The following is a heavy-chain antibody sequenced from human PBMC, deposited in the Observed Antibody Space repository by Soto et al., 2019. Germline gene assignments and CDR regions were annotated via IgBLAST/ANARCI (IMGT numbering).Heavy chain of an antibody. CDR2: ISAYNGNT. D-gene: IGHD3-3*01. CDR1: GYTFTSYG. V-gene: IGHV1-18*01. Sequence: SVKVSCKASGYTFTSYGISWVRQAPGQGLEWMGWISAYNGNTNYAQKLQGRVTMTTDTSTSTAYMELRSLRSDDTAVYYCARDSYDFWSGYPGHYYYYYGMDVWGQGTTVTVSS. J-gene: IGHJ6*02. CDR3: ARDSYDFWSGYPGHYYYYYGMDV.